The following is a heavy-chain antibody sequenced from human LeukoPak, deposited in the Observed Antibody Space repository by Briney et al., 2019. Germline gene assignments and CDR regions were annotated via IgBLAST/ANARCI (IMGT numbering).Heavy chain of an antibody. D-gene: IGHD2-15*01. Sequence: PGGSLRLSCAASGFTFKDYAMHWVRQAPGKGLEWVALISWDSGNSYYADSVKGRFTIARDNSKNSLSLQMNSLRPEDTALYYCAKGPGAVVAKRYIQHWGQGTLVTVSS. CDR3: AKGPGAVVAKRYIQH. CDR1: GFTFKDYA. CDR2: ISWDSGNS. J-gene: IGHJ1*01. V-gene: IGHV3-43D*03.